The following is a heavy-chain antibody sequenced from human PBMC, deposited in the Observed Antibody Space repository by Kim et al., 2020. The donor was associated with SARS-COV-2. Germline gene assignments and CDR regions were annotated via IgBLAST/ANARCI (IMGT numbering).Heavy chain of an antibody. J-gene: IGHJ4*02. CDR2: ISWNSGSI. Sequence: GGSLRLSCAASGFTFDDYAMHWVRQAPGKGLEWVSGISWNSGSIGYADSVKGRFTISRDNAKNSLYLQMNSLRAEDTALYYCAKAYSSSWYGPLFDYWGQGTLVTVSS. V-gene: IGHV3-9*01. CDR1: GFTFDDYA. D-gene: IGHD6-13*01. CDR3: AKAYSSSWYGPLFDY.